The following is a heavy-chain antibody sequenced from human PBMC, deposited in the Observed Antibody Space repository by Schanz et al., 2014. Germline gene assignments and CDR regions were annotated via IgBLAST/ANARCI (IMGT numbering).Heavy chain of an antibody. J-gene: IGHJ4*02. CDR3: ARGGPAYYFDD. CDR1: GFTFSSYW. V-gene: IGHV3-74*02. Sequence: EAHLVESGGGLVKPGGFLRLSCAASGFTFSSYWMHWVRQVPGKGLVWVSRIKSDGSSTSYADSVKGRFTISRDNSKNTLFLQMNSLRAEDTAVYYCARGGPAYYFDDWGQGTLVTVSS. CDR2: IKSDGSST.